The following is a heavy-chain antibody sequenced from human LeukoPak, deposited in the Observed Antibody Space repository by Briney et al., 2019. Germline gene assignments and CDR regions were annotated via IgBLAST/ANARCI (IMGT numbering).Heavy chain of an antibody. V-gene: IGHV3-30-3*01. CDR1: GFTFSSYA. Sequence: PGRSLRLSCAASGFTFSSYAMHWVRQAPGKGLEWVAVISYDGSNKYYADSVKGRFTISRDNSKNTLYLQMNSLRAEDTAVYYCAACPGSRYYYYYMDVWGKGTTVTVSS. J-gene: IGHJ6*03. CDR2: ISYDGSNK. D-gene: IGHD1-26*01. CDR3: AACPGSRYYYYYMDV.